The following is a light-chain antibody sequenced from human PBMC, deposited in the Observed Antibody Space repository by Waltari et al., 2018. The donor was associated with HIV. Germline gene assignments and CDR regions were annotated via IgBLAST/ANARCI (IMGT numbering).Light chain of an antibody. CDR2: VGS. CDR1: QSLLHSNGYYY. V-gene: IGKV2-28*01. CDR3: MQALETPYT. J-gene: IGKJ2*01. Sequence: DIEVTQSPSSLPVSLGDRATISCRSSQSLLHSNGYYYLDWYLQKPGQSPQLLIYVGSNRASGVPDRFSGSGSGTDFTLKISRVEAEDVGLYYCMQALETPYTFGQGTKLEIK.